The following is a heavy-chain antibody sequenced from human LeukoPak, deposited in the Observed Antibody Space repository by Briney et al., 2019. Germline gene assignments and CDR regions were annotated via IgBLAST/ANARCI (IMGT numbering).Heavy chain of an antibody. CDR2: ISYDGSKK. J-gene: IGHJ4*02. CDR3: ARDITMVRGVLDY. V-gene: IGHV3-30*04. D-gene: IGHD3-10*01. CDR1: GFTFSSYA. Sequence: GRSLRLSCAASGFTFSSYAMHWVRQAPGKGLEWVAVISYDGSKKYYADSVKGRFTISRDNSKNTLYLQMNSLRAEDTAVYYCARDITMVRGVLDYWGQGTLVTVSS.